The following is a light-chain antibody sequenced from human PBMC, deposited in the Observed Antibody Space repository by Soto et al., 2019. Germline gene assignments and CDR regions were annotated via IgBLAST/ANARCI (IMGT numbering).Light chain of an antibody. J-gene: IGLJ1*01. CDR3: GSWDSSLSAYV. V-gene: IGLV1-51*01. CDR2: DDD. Sequence: QGLRSLPPSVSAAPGQRVTIACSGSISNIGGNSVSWYQQLPGTAPKLLIYDDDQRPSGIPDRFSGSKSGTSATLGITGFQTGDEADYYCGSWDSSLSAYVFGTGTKVTVL. CDR1: ISNIGGNS.